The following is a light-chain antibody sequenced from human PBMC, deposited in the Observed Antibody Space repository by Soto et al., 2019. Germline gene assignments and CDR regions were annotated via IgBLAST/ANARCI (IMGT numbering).Light chain of an antibody. CDR1: QGISSY. Sequence: DIQLTQSPCFLSASVGDRVTITCRASQGISSYLAWYQQKPGKAPKLLIYAASTLQSGVPSRFSGSGSGTEFTLTISSLQPEDFATYYCQHLDSYSTFGQGIRLEIK. J-gene: IGKJ5*01. CDR3: QHLDSYST. CDR2: AAS. V-gene: IGKV1-9*01.